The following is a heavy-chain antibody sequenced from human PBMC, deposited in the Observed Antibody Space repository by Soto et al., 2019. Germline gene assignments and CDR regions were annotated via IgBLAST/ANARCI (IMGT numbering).Heavy chain of an antibody. J-gene: IGHJ5*02. Sequence: ASVKVSCKASGYTFTNFGISWVRQAPGQGLEWMGWISAYNGNTNYAQNFQGRVTITADKSTSIAYMELNSLRSEDTAVYYCARGPVVVVPDDMFTRHNWFDPWGQGTRVTVSS. D-gene: IGHD2-2*01. CDR3: ARGPVVVVPDDMFTRHNWFDP. CDR2: ISAYNGNT. V-gene: IGHV1-18*01. CDR1: GYTFTNFG.